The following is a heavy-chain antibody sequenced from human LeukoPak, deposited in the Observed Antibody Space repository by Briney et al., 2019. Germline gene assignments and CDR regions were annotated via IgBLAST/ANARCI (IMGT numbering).Heavy chain of an antibody. Sequence: GSLRLSCAASGFTFSSYSMNWVRQAPGKGLEWVSSISSSSSYIYYADSVKGRFTISRDNAKNSLYLQMNSLRAEDTAVYYCAREREYSSSWFLFDAFDIWGQGTMVTVSS. D-gene: IGHD6-13*01. CDR2: ISSSSSYI. J-gene: IGHJ3*02. V-gene: IGHV3-21*01. CDR3: AREREYSSSWFLFDAFDI. CDR1: GFTFSSYS.